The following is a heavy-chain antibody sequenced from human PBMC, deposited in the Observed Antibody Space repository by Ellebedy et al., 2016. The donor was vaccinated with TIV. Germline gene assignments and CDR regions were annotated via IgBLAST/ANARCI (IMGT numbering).Heavy chain of an antibody. J-gene: IGHJ4*02. CDR3: AASVTHDTFGFDY. D-gene: IGHD4-17*01. Sequence: GESLKISCTASGFSFSSYSMDWVRQAPGKGLEWVSYISSRSSTIYYADSVKGRFTISRDNAKNSLYLQMNSLRAEDTAVYYCAASVTHDTFGFDYWGQGTLVTVSS. CDR2: ISSRSSTI. CDR1: GFSFSSYS. V-gene: IGHV3-48*04.